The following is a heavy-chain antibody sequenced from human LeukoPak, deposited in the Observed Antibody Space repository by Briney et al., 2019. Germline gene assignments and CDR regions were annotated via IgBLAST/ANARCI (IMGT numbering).Heavy chain of an antibody. D-gene: IGHD6-19*01. J-gene: IGHJ4*02. CDR3: VRHRQWLLFPDY. CDR2: IFYSGAT. CDR1: GDFISINHN. Sequence: PSEPLSLTCTVCGDFISINHNWGRIRQPPGKGLEWIGSIFYSGATYYSPSLKSRVTISVDTSKNQFSLKLSSMTAADTAVYYCVRHRQWLLFPDYWGQRTLVTVSS. V-gene: IGHV4-39*01.